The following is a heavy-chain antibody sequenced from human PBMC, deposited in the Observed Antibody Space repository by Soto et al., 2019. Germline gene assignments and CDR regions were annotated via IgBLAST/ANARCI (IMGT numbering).Heavy chain of an antibody. CDR2: ISYDGSNK. V-gene: IGHV3-30*18. J-gene: IGHJ4*02. Sequence: GGSLRLSCAASGFTFSSYGMYWVRQAPGKGLEWVAVISYDGSNKYYADSVKGRFTISRDNSKNTLYLQMNSLRAEDTAVYYCAKALIAAAGTGSYFDDSGQGTLVTVSS. CDR3: AKALIAAAGTGSYFDD. D-gene: IGHD6-13*01. CDR1: GFTFSSYG.